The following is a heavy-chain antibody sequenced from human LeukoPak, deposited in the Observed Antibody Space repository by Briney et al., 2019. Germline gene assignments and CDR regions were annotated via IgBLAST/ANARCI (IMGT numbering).Heavy chain of an antibody. CDR2: INPSGGST. D-gene: IGHD4-23*01. J-gene: IGHJ4*02. Sequence: ASVKVSCKASGYTFTSYYMHWVRQAPGQGLEWMGIINPSGGSTSYAQRLQGRVTMTRDTSTSTVYMELSSLRSEDTAVYYCARVDYGGNLDYWGQGTLVTVSS. CDR3: ARVDYGGNLDY. V-gene: IGHV1-46*01. CDR1: GYTFTSYY.